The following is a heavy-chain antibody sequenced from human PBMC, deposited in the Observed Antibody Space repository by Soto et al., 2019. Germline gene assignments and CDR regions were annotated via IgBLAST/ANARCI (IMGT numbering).Heavy chain of an antibody. Sequence: SETLSLTCTVSGCSISSYYWSWIRQPPGKGLEWIGYIYYSGSTNYNPFLKSRVTISVDTSKNQFSLKLSSVTAADTAVYYCATVSRGPRWFFDYWGQGTLVTVSS. CDR2: IYYSGST. CDR3: ATVSRGPRWFFDY. CDR1: GCSISSYY. J-gene: IGHJ4*02. V-gene: IGHV4-59*01. D-gene: IGHD2-15*01.